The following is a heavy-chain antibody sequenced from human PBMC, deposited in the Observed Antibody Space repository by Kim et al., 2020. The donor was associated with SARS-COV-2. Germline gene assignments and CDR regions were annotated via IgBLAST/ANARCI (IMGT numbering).Heavy chain of an antibody. V-gene: IGHV4-31*03. J-gene: IGHJ6*02. CDR1: GGSISSGGYY. D-gene: IGHD2-2*01. Sequence: SETLSLTCTVSGGSISSGGYYWSWIRQHPGKGLEWIGYIYYSGSTYYNPFLKSRVTISVDTSKNQFSLKLSSVTAADTAVYYCARDHCSSTSCYYYYGMDVWGQGTTVTVSS. CDR3: ARDHCSSTSCYYYYGMDV. CDR2: IYYSGST.